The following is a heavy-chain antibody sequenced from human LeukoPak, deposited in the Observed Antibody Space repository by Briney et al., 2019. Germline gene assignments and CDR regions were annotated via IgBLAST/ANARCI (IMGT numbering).Heavy chain of an antibody. CDR3: ARGKVTTLGAFDI. V-gene: IGHV3-30-3*01. Sequence: GGSLRLSCAASGFTFSSYAMHWVRQAPGKGLEWVAVISYDGSNKYYADSVKGRFTISRDNSKNTLYLQMNSLRAEDTAVYYCARGKVTTLGAFDIWGQGTMVTVSS. J-gene: IGHJ3*02. CDR1: GFTFSSYA. D-gene: IGHD4-17*01. CDR2: ISYDGSNK.